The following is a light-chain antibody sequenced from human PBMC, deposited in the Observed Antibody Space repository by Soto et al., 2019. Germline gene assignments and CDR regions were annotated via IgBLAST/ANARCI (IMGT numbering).Light chain of an antibody. J-gene: IGKJ3*01. Sequence: IVLTQSPGTLSLSPGERATLSCRASQSVSSSYLAWYQQKPGQAPRLLIYGASSRATGIPDRFSGSGSGTDFTLTISRLEPEEFAVYYCQQYGSSLFTFGPGTKVDIK. CDR3: QQYGSSLFT. CDR1: QSVSSSY. CDR2: GAS. V-gene: IGKV3-20*01.